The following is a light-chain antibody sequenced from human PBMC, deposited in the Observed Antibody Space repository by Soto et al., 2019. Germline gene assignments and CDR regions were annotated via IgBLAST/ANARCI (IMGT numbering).Light chain of an antibody. CDR2: AAS. V-gene: IGKV1-39*01. Sequence: DIQMPQSPSSLCASVGARVSITGRASQTISTYLNWYQQKPWKAPRRLIYAASTLQSGGPSSGSGSGAGTDVTLTISCLQSEDFATDYCQQYESLPLTFGKGTRLEIK. CDR3: QQYESLPLT. J-gene: IGKJ5*01. CDR1: QTISTY.